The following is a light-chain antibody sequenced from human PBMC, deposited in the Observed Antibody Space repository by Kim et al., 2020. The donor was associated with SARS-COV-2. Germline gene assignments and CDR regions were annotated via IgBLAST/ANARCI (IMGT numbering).Light chain of an antibody. J-gene: IGLJ2*01. V-gene: IGLV3-19*01. Sequence: SSELTQDPAMSVALGQTVRITCQGDSLRSYYASWYQQKPGQAPVLVIYGKNNRPSGIPDRFSGSSSGNTASLTITGAQAEDEADYYCKSRDSSGKVVFGGGTKLTVL. CDR3: KSRDSSGKVV. CDR1: SLRSYY. CDR2: GKN.